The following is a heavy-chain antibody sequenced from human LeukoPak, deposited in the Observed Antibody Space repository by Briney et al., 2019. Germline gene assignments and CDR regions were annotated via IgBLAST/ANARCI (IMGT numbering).Heavy chain of an antibody. D-gene: IGHD3-10*01. CDR2: IKSKTDGGTT. CDR1: GFTFSTYS. Sequence: GGSLRLSCTASGFTFSTYSMNWVRQAPGKGLEWVGRIKSKTDGGTTDYAAPVKGRFTISRDDSKNTLYLQMNSLKTEDTAVYYCTTDGSGSYYNALDDYWGQGTLVTVSS. V-gene: IGHV3-15*01. CDR3: TTDGSGSYYNALDDY. J-gene: IGHJ4*02.